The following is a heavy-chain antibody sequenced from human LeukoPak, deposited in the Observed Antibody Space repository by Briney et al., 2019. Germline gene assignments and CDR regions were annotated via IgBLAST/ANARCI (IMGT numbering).Heavy chain of an antibody. CDR3: AKHNSPNWYYY. CDR1: GFTFSSYA. D-gene: IGHD1-1*01. Sequence: PGGSLRLSCAASGFTFSSYAMSWVRQAPGKGLEWVSSITGSGGNTFYADSVKGRFTISRDNSKNMLYLQMNSLRAEDTAIYYCAKHNSPNWYYYWGQGTLVTVSS. CDR2: ITGSGGNT. J-gene: IGHJ4*02. V-gene: IGHV3-23*01.